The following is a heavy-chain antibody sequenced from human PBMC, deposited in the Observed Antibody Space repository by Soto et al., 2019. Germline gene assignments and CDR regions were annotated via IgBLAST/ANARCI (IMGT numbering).Heavy chain of an antibody. D-gene: IGHD2-15*01. CDR2: IYYSGNT. CDR1: GGSISSAGYS. V-gene: IGHV4-39*01. CDR3: ARHRPQEDGNKTGFDL. Sequence: SETLSLTCTVSGGSISSAGYSWGWIRQPPGKGLEYIGTIYYSGNTYYNSSLMSRVTISLDTSKNQFSLKLTSVTAADTALYYCARHRPQEDGNKTGFDLWGQGTLVTVSS. J-gene: IGHJ5*02.